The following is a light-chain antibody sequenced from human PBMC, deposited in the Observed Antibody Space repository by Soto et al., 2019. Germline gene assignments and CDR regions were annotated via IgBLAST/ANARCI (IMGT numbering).Light chain of an antibody. CDR2: DTS. J-gene: IGKJ4*01. CDR3: QQYDNLPFT. Sequence: DIVMTQSPLSLPVTPGEPASISCRSSQSLLRSNGYNYLDGYQQKPEKAPKLLIHDTSKLETGVPSRFSGSRSGTDFTLTISSLQPEDLATYHCQQYDNLPFTFGGGTKVDIK. V-gene: IGKV2-28*01. CDR1: QSLLRSNGYNY.